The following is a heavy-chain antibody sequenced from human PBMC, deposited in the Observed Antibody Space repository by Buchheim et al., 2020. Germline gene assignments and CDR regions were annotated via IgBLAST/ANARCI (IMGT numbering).Heavy chain of an antibody. CDR3: AKDRAYSSGWDKYYYYYYGMDV. Sequence: EVQLLESGGGLVQPGGSLRLSCASSGFTFSSYAMSLVRQAPGKGLEWVSAISGRCGSIYYADSVQGRFTISRDTSKNTLYMQMNSLRAEDTAVYYCAKDRAYSSGWDKYYYYYYGMDVWGQGTT. V-gene: IGHV3-23*01. CDR2: ISGRCGSI. J-gene: IGHJ6*02. CDR1: GFTFSSYA. D-gene: IGHD6-19*01.